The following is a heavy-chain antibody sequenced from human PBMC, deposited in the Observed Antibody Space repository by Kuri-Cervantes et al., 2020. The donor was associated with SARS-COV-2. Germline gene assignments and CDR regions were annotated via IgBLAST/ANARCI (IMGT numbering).Heavy chain of an antibody. D-gene: IGHD1-26*01. V-gene: IGHV1-69*05. CDR3: ARQGRRGPFFDY. J-gene: IGHJ4*02. Sequence: SVKVSCKASGGAFSSYPLSWVRQAPGQGLEWMGEINPMFHKANFAEEFQGRVTLTTDESTSTAYMELISLTSQDTAVYYCARQGRRGPFFDYWGQGTLVTVSS. CDR2: INPMFHKA. CDR1: GGAFSSYP.